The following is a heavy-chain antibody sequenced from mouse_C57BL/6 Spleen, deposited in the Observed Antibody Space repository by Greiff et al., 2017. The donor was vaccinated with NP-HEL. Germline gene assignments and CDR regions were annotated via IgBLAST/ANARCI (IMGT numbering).Heavy chain of an antibody. Sequence: QVQLKQSGAELVKPGASVKLSCKASGYTFTEYTIHWVKQRSGQGLEWIGWFYPGSGSIKYNEKFKDKATLTADKSSSTVYMELSRLTSEDSAVYFCARHEVYYDYDGWYFDVWGTGTTVTVSS. D-gene: IGHD2-4*01. CDR2: FYPGSGSI. CDR1: GYTFTEYT. V-gene: IGHV1-62-2*01. J-gene: IGHJ1*03. CDR3: ARHEVYYDYDGWYFDV.